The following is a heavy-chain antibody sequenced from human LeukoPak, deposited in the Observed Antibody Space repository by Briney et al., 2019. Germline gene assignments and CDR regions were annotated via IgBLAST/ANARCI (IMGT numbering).Heavy chain of an antibody. CDR3: VRGPLVTADGLA. V-gene: IGHV3-7*03. Sequence: GGSLRLSCAATGFTFSQFWMSWVRQAPGKGLEWLTNIKEDGSQKFYVDSVKGRFTISRDNAKESPYLQMNSLRADDTAVYYCVRGPLVTADGLAWGQGTLVTVSS. CDR1: GFTFSQFW. J-gene: IGHJ5*02. D-gene: IGHD6-13*01. CDR2: IKEDGSQK.